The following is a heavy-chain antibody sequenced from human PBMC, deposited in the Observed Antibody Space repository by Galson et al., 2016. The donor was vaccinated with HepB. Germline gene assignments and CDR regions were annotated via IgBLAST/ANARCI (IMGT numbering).Heavy chain of an antibody. V-gene: IGHV4-61*02. CDR3: AREPEWFLPRFDP. CDR2: IYTSGHT. D-gene: IGHD3-3*01. Sequence: LSLTCTVSDGSISTSSFYCNWIRQPAGKGLEWIGRIYTSGHTDYDPSLQTRVTMSVDTSKNQFSLKLTSVTAADTAVYYCAREPEWFLPRFDPWGQGTLVTVSS. J-gene: IGHJ5*02. CDR1: DGSISTSSFY.